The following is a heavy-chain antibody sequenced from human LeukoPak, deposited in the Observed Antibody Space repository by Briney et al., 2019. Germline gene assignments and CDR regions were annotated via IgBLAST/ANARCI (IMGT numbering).Heavy chain of an antibody. D-gene: IGHD3-10*01. J-gene: IGHJ4*02. V-gene: IGHV3-21*01. CDR2: ISSSSSYI. CDR1: GFTFSSYG. Sequence: GGSLRLSCAASGFTFSSYGMNWVRQAPGKGLEWVSSISSSSSYIYYADSVKGRFTISRDNAKNSLYLQMNSLRAEDTAVYYCAKDPSYYYGSGSYYDYWGQGTLVTVSS. CDR3: AKDPSYYYGSGSYYDY.